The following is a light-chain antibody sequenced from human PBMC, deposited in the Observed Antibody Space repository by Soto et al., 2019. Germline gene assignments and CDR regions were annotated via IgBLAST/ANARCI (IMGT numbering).Light chain of an antibody. CDR1: QSVSTN. J-gene: IGKJ5*01. V-gene: IGKV3-15*01. Sequence: ETVMTQSPATLSVSPGERATLSCRASQSVSTNVAWYQQKPGQGPRLLIYGASPRATGIPGRFSGSGSGTEFTLTISSLQSEDFAVYYCQQYNNWPPITFGQGTRLEIK. CDR2: GAS. CDR3: QQYNNWPPIT.